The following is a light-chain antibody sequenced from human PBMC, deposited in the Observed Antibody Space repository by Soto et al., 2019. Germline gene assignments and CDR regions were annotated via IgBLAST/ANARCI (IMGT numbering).Light chain of an antibody. J-gene: IGKJ1*01. CDR1: QSISSW. CDR2: DAS. Sequence: DIQVTQSPSTLSASVGDRVTFTCRASQSISSWLAWYQQKPGKAPKLLLYDASTLQSGVPSRFSGSGSGTDFTLTISRLHPDDFATYDCQRYNTYPWTFGQGTKVEIK. CDR3: QRYNTYPWT. V-gene: IGKV1-5*01.